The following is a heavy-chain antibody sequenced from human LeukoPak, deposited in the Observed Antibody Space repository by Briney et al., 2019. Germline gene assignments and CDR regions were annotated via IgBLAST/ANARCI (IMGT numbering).Heavy chain of an antibody. D-gene: IGHD6-6*01. CDR2: ISYSGST. CDR1: GGSISTYY. Sequence: SETLSLTCTVSGGSISTYYWSWIRQPPGKGLEWIGYISYSGSTNYNPSLKSRVTISLDTSKNQFALKLRSVTAADTAVYYCARHGALEYPSSSSFDYWGQGTLVTVSS. CDR3: ARHGALEYPSSSSFDY. J-gene: IGHJ4*02. V-gene: IGHV4-59*08.